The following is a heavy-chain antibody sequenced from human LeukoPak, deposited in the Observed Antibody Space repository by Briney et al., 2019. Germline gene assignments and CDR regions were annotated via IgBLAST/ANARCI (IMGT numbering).Heavy chain of an antibody. CDR2: ISGSGGST. D-gene: IGHD3-22*01. J-gene: IGHJ4*02. Sequence: GGSLRLSCAASGFTFSSYAMSWVRQAPGRGLEWVSAISGSGGSTYYADSEKGRFTISRDNSKNTLYLQMNSLRAEDTAVYYCAKDPISNYYDSSGVLYWGQGTLVTVSS. CDR3: AKDPISNYYDSSGVLY. CDR1: GFTFSSYA. V-gene: IGHV3-23*01.